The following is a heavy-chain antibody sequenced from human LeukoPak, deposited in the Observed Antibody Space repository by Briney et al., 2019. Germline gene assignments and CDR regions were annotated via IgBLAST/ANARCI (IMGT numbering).Heavy chain of an antibody. J-gene: IGHJ4*02. Sequence: GGCLRQACAASGFTLSSFWMGWVRQAPGKGLEWVANIKPDGSEKNYGDSVRGRFTISRDNARNSLYLQMNSLRAEDTAVYYCAREYYFDYWGQGTLVTVSS. CDR1: GFTLSSFW. CDR2: IKPDGSEK. CDR3: AREYYFDY. V-gene: IGHV3-7*04.